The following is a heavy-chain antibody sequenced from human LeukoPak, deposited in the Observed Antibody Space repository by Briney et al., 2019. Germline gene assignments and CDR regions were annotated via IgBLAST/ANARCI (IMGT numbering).Heavy chain of an antibody. CDR2: ISWNSGSI. D-gene: IGHD3-10*01. V-gene: IGHV3-9*01. CDR3: AKDTNHYYGSGDDAFDI. J-gene: IGHJ3*02. Sequence: PGRSLRLSCAASGFTFDDYAMHWVRQAPGKGLEWVSGISWNSGSIGYADSVKGRFTISRDNAKNSLYLQMNSLRAEDTALYYCAKDTNHYYGSGDDAFDIWGQGTMVTVSS. CDR1: GFTFDDYA.